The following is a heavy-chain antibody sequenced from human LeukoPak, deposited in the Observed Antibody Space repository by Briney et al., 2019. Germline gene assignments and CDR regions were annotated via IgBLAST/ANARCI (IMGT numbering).Heavy chain of an antibody. V-gene: IGHV3-66*01. CDR2: YSGGST. CDR3: ATAFSYAFHI. J-gene: IGHJ3*02. CDR1: GFTVSSSH. Sequence: PGRSLRLSCAASGFTVSSSHMTWVRQAPGKGLEWVSIYSGGSTYYADSVQGRFTISRDNSKNMLYLQMNSLRAEDMAVYYCATAFSYAFHIWGQGTMVTVSS.